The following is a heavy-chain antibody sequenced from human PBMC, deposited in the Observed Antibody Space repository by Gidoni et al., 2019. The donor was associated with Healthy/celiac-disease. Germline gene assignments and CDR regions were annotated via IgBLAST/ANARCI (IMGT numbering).Heavy chain of an antibody. V-gene: IGHV1-69*01. J-gene: IGHJ3*02. D-gene: IGHD3-22*01. Sequence: QVQLVQSGAEVKKPGSSVKVSCKASGGTFSSYAISWVRQAPGQGLEWMGGIIPIFGTANYAQKFQGRVTITADESTSTAYMELSSLRSEDTAVYYCARGYDSSGYPLGGGAFDIWGQGTMVTVSS. CDR2: IIPIFGTA. CDR3: ARGYDSSGYPLGGGAFDI. CDR1: GGTFSSYA.